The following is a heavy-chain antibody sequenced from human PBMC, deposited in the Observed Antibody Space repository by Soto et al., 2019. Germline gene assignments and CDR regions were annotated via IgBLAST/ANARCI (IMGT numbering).Heavy chain of an antibody. CDR1: GYSFTSYW. J-gene: IGHJ6*02. Sequence: GESLKIYCKGSGYSFTSYWIGWVRQMPGKGLEWMGIIYTGDSDTRYSPSFQGQVTISADKSISTAYLQWSILKASDTAMYYCARRPGYCSSTSCSKRRYYYYGMDVWGQGTTVTVSS. CDR3: ARRPGYCSSTSCSKRRYYYYGMDV. D-gene: IGHD2-2*03. V-gene: IGHV5-51*01. CDR2: IYTGDSDT.